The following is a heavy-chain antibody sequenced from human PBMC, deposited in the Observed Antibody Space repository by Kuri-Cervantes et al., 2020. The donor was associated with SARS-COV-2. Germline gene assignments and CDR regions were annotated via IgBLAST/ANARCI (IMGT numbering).Heavy chain of an antibody. CDR1: GGSFSGYY. Sequence: SETLSLTCAVYGGSFSGYYWSWIRQPPGKGLEWIGEINHSGSTNYNPSLKSRVTISVDTSKNQFSLKLSSVTAADTAVYYCARDSAPHYGSESLVSWGQGTLVTVSS. D-gene: IGHD3-10*01. CDR2: INHSGST. J-gene: IGHJ4*02. CDR3: ARDSAPHYGSESLVS. V-gene: IGHV4-34*01.